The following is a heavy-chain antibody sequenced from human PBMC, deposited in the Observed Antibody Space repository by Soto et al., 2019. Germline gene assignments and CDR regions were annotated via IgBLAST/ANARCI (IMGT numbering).Heavy chain of an antibody. J-gene: IGHJ4*02. V-gene: IGHV1-3*04. CDR3: AGDGAVAGDTNFDY. Sequence: ASVKVSCKASGYTFTHYAMHWVRQAPGQRLEWMGWINTGNGNTKYSQKFQGRVTITTDTSASTAYMELSSLRSEDTAVYYCAGDGAVAGDTNFDYWGQGTLVTV. CDR2: INTGNGNT. D-gene: IGHD6-19*01. CDR1: GYTFTHYA.